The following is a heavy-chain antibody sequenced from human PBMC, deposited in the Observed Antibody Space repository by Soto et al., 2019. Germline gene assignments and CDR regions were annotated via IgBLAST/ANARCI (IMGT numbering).Heavy chain of an antibody. CDR2: ISGSGDST. Sequence: EVHLLESGGGLVQPGESLRLSCAASGFTFGSYGMSWVRQAPGKGLEWVSGISGSGDSTYYADSVRGRFTISRDNSKNTVYLQMNSLRAEDTAVYYCAKRHDYGDINDYWGQGTLVTVSS. CDR1: GFTFGSYG. D-gene: IGHD4-17*01. V-gene: IGHV3-23*01. CDR3: AKRHDYGDINDY. J-gene: IGHJ4*02.